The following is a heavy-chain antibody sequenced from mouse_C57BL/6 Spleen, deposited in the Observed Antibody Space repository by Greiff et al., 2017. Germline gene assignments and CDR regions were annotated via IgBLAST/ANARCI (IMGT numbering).Heavy chain of an antibody. Sequence: QVQLQQPGAELVKPGASVKVSCKASGYTFTSYWMHWVKQRPGQGLEWIGRIHPSDSDTNYNQKFKGKGTLTVDKSSSTAYMQLSSLTSEDSAVYYCAIITTVVEYAMDYWGQGTSVTVSS. D-gene: IGHD1-1*01. CDR2: IHPSDSDT. J-gene: IGHJ4*01. CDR1: GYTFTSYW. V-gene: IGHV1-74*01. CDR3: AIITTVVEYAMDY.